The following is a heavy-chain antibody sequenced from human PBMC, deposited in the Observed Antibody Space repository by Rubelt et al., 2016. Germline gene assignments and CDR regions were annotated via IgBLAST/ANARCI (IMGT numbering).Heavy chain of an antibody. CDR3: ARDYCSGGSCYGFADY. D-gene: IGHD2-15*01. V-gene: IGHV1-2*06. CDR2: INPSSGAT. J-gene: IGHJ4*02. CDR1: GYTFTVYY. Sequence: QVQLVQSGAEVKKPGASVKVSCKTSGYTFTVYYMHWVRQAPGQGLEWLGRINPSSGATTFAQKFQGRVTMTRDSSNSSAYMELSGLRSDDTAVYYCARDYCSGGSCYGFADYWGQGTLVTVSS.